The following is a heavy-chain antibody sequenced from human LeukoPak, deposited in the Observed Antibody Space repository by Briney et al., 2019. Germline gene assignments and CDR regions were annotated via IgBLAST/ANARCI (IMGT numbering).Heavy chain of an antibody. J-gene: IGHJ3*01. CDR1: GFTLGSYA. V-gene: IGHV3-23*01. Sequence: PGGSLRLSCVASGFTLGSYAMSGVRQAPGGGREWVSLISGNGGGTDYADAVKSRFTITRDNSKNTMYLQMNSLRAEDTAVYYCAFRGKVTVTTKGAFDFWGQGTMVTASS. D-gene: IGHD4-17*01. CDR2: ISGNGGGT. CDR3: AFRGKVTVTTKGAFDF.